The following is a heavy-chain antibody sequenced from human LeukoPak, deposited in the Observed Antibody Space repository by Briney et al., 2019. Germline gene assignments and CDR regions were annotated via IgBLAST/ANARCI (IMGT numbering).Heavy chain of an antibody. CDR3: TLIQGWGAGSYFLDY. J-gene: IGHJ4*02. CDR1: GFSIENDC. D-gene: IGHD3-10*01. Sequence: PGGPLRLSCAASGFSIENDCMSWVRQAPGKGLEWVGRVKSYNAGGTTHYAAPVKGRFIISRDDSKKMLYLQMDSLKTEDTAVYYCTLIQGWGAGSYFLDYWGQGALVTVSS. CDR2: VKSYNAGGTT. V-gene: IGHV3-15*01.